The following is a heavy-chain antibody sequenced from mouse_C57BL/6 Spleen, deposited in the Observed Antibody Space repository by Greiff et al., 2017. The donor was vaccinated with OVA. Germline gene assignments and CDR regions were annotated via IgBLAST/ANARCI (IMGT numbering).Heavy chain of an antibody. Sequence: EVQLVESGGDLVKPGGSPKLSCAASGFTFSSYGMSWVRQTPDKRLEWVATISSGGSDTYYPDSVKGRFTISRDNAKNTLYLQMSSLKSEDTAIYYCARQGDAMDYWGQGTSVTVSS. CDR3: ARQGDAMDY. V-gene: IGHV5-6*01. J-gene: IGHJ4*01. CDR2: ISSGGSDT. CDR1: GFTFSSYG.